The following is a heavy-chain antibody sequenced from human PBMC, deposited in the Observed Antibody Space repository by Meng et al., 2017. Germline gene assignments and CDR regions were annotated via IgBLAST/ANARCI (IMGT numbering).Heavy chain of an antibody. V-gene: IGHV1-8*03. D-gene: IGHD1-26*01. CDR2: MNPNSGNT. J-gene: IGHJ5*02. CDR3: ARSELVGATTGFDP. CDR1: GYTFTSYD. Sequence: SLKLSCKPSGYTFTSYDINWVRQATGQGLEWMGWMNPNSGNTGYAQKFQGRVTITRNTSISTAYMELSSLRSEDTAVYYCARSELVGATTGFDPWGQGTMVTVSS.